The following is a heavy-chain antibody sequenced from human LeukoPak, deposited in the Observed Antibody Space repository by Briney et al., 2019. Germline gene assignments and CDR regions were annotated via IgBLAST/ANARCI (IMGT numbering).Heavy chain of an antibody. Sequence: SETLSLTCTVSGGSISSSSYYWGWIRQPPGKGLEWIGSIYYSGSTYYNPSLKSRVTISVDTSKNRFSLKLSSVTAADTAVYYCAREVEMATTYYYYGMDVWGQGTTVTVSS. V-gene: IGHV4-39*02. CDR3: AREVEMATTYYYYGMDV. D-gene: IGHD5-24*01. CDR1: GGSISSSSYY. CDR2: IYYSGST. J-gene: IGHJ6*02.